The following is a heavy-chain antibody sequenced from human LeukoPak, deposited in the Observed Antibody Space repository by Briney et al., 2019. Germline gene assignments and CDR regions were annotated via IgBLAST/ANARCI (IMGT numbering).Heavy chain of an antibody. CDR3: ARSIDILTGYYYFDY. D-gene: IGHD3-9*01. V-gene: IGHV3-23*01. Sequence: PGGSLRLSCVASGFTFSSYVMTWVRQAPGKGLEWVSVISGSGGSTYYADSVKGRFTISRDNSKNTLYLQMNSLRAEDTAVYYCARSIDILTGYYYFDYWGQGTLVTVSS. J-gene: IGHJ4*02. CDR1: GFTFSSYV. CDR2: ISGSGGST.